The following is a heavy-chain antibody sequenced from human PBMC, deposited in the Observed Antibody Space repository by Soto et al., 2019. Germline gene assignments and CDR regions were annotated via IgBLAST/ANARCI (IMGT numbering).Heavy chain of an antibody. CDR2: ISSSGSTI. Sequence: GWSLRLSCAASGFTVSSYEMNLVRQAPGKGLEWVSYISSSGSTIYYADSVKGRFTISRDNAKNSLYLQMNSLRAEDTAVYYCARYPAGYSGYDYNWFDPWGEGTLVTVS. D-gene: IGHD5-12*01. CDR3: ARYPAGYSGYDYNWFDP. V-gene: IGHV3-48*03. J-gene: IGHJ5*02. CDR1: GFTVSSYE.